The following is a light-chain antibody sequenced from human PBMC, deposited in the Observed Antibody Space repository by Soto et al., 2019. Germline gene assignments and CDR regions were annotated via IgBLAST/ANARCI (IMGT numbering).Light chain of an antibody. CDR3: LQHIRDPWT. J-gene: IGKJ1*01. CDR2: VAS. CDR1: QDINDY. V-gene: IGKV1-17*01. Sequence: DIQMTQSPSSLSASVGDRVTITCRVSQDINDYLGWYQQKPGKATKSLIYVASRLQSGVPPRFSGSGSGTEFTLTISRLQAEDVAAYFCLQHIRDPWTFGQGTKLEI.